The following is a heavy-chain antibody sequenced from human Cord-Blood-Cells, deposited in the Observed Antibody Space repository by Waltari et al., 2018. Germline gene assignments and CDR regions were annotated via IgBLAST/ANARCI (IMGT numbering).Heavy chain of an antibody. V-gene: IGHV5-51*01. CDR1: GYSFTSYW. J-gene: IGHJ4*02. D-gene: IGHD3-3*01. CDR3: ARLLPSYYDFWSGYSAFDY. CDR2: IYPGDSDT. Sequence: EVQLVQSGAEVKKPGESLKISCKGSGYSFTSYWIGWVCQMPGQGLEWMGIIYPGDSDTRYSPSFQGQVTISADKSISTAYLQWSSLKASDTAMYYCARLLPSYYDFWSGYSAFDYWGQGTLVTVSS.